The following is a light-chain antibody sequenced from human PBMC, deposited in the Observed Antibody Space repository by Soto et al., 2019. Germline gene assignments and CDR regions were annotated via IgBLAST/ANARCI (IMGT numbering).Light chain of an antibody. V-gene: IGKV3-20*01. Sequence: EIVLTQSPGTLSLSPGERATLSCRASQSVSSSYLAWYQQKPGQAPRLLIYGASSRATGIPDRFSGSGSGTDFTLTISRLEPEDFAVYYCQHYGNSPLGFGEGTKVEIK. CDR3: QHYGNSPLG. J-gene: IGKJ1*01. CDR1: QSVSSSY. CDR2: GAS.